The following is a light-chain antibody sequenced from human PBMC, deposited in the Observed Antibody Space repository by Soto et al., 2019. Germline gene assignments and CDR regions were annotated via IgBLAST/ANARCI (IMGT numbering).Light chain of an antibody. Sequence: QSVLTQPASVSGSPGQSITISCTGTSSDIGDYNYVSWYQQRPGKAPKLMIYDVTNRPSGVSNRFSGSKSGSTASLTISGLQAEDEADYYCSSYASSSTIYVFGTGTKVTVL. CDR1: SSDIGDYNY. CDR2: DVT. J-gene: IGLJ1*01. V-gene: IGLV2-14*01. CDR3: SSYASSSTIYV.